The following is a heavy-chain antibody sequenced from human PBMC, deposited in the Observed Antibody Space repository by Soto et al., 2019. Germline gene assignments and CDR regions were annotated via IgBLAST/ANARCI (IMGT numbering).Heavy chain of an antibody. V-gene: IGHV1-46*01. J-gene: IGHJ3*02. D-gene: IGHD2-15*01. Sequence: ASVKVSCKASGYTFTSYYMHWVRQAPGQGLEWMGIISPSGGSTSYARKFQGRVTMTRDTSTSTVYMELSSMRSEDTAVYYCARRGVVVAATDAFDIWGQGPMVTFSS. CDR3: ARRGVVVAATDAFDI. CDR2: ISPSGGST. CDR1: GYTFTSYY.